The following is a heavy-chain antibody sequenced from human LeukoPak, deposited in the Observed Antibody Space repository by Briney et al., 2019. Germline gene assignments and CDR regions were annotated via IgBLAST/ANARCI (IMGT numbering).Heavy chain of an antibody. D-gene: IGHD3-10*01. CDR2: ISYDGSNK. CDR3: ARDRGRGVRGVIVYYYYGMDV. CDR1: GFTFSSYA. J-gene: IGHJ6*02. Sequence: PGGSLRLSCAASGFTFSSYAMHWVRQAPGKGLEWVAVISYDGSNKYYADSVKGRFTISRDNSKNTLYLQMNSLRAEDTAVYYCARDRGRGVRGVIVYYYYGMDVWGQGTTVTVSS. V-gene: IGHV3-30-3*01.